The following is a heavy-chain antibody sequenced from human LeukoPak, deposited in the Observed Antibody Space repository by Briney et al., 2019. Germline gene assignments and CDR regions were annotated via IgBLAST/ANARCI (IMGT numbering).Heavy chain of an antibody. D-gene: IGHD1-26*01. J-gene: IGHJ4*02. CDR2: ISYDGSNK. CDR3: AKDAGRWELLLDY. V-gene: IGHV3-30*18. Sequence: TGGSLRLSCAASGFTFSSYRMHWVRQAPGKGLEWVTVISYDGSNKYYADSVKGRFTISRDNSKNTLYLQMNSLRAEDTAVYYCAKDAGRWELLLDYWGQGTLVTVSS. CDR1: GFTFSSYR.